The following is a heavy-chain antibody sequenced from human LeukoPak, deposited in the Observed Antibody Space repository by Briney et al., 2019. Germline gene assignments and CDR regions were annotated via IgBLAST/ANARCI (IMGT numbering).Heavy chain of an antibody. D-gene: IGHD5-18*01. V-gene: IGHV4-59*12. CDR3: ARAGGYGLIDY. J-gene: IGHJ4*02. Sequence: SETLSLTCTVSGGSISSYYWNWIRQPPGKGLEWIGYIYNSGSTNNNPSLKSRVTISVDTSKNQFSLKVGSMTAADTAVYYCARAGGYGLIDYWGQGTMVTVSS. CDR1: GGSISSYY. CDR2: IYNSGST.